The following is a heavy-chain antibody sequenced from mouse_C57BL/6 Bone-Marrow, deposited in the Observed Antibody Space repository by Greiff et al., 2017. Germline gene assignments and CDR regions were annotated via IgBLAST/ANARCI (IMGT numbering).Heavy chain of an antibody. J-gene: IGHJ4*01. V-gene: IGHV1-7*01. CDR1: GYTFTSYW. CDR3: ARLNLVRTYYGSSLYAMDY. CDR2: INPSSGYT. D-gene: IGHD1-1*01. Sequence: VQLQQSGAELAKPGASVKLSCKASGYTFTSYWMHWVKQRPGQGLEWIGYINPSSGYTKYNQKFKDKATLTADKSSSTAYMQLSSLTYEDSAVYYFARLNLVRTYYGSSLYAMDYWGQGTSVTVSS.